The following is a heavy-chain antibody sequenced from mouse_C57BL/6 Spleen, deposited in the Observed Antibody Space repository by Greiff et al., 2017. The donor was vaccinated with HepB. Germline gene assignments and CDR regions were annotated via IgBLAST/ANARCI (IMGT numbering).Heavy chain of an antibody. Sequence: QVQLQQPGAELVKPGASVKLSCKASGYTFTSYWMQWVKQRPGQGLEWIGEIDPSDSYTNYNQKFKGKATLTVDTSSSTAYMHLSSLTCEDSAVYYWARSRDYGSRLDAMDYWGQGTSVTVSS. CDR2: IDPSDSYT. J-gene: IGHJ4*01. V-gene: IGHV1-50*01. CDR3: ARSRDYGSRLDAMDY. CDR1: GYTFTSYW. D-gene: IGHD1-1*01.